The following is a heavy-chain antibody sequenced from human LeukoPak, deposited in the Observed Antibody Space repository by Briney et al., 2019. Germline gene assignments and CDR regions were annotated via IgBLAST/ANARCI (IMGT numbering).Heavy chain of an antibody. CDR2: ISSSGSTI. Sequence: GGSLRLSCAASGFTFSSYEMNWVRQAPGKGLEWVSYISSSGSTIYYADSVKGRFTISRDNSKNTLYLQMNSLRAEDTAVYYCAKGKAVGDYWGQGTLVTVSS. V-gene: IGHV3-48*03. CDR3: AKGKAVGDY. J-gene: IGHJ4*02. CDR1: GFTFSSYE. D-gene: IGHD6-19*01.